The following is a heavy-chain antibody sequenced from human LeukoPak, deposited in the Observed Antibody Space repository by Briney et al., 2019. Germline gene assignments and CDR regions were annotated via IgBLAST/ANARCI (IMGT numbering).Heavy chain of an antibody. Sequence: GGSLRLSCAASGFTFSSYGMHWARQAPGKGLEWVAVISYDGSNKYYADSVKGRFTISRDNSKHTLYLQMNSLRAEDTAVYYCAKDRTYYYESGGDWGQGTLVTVSS. V-gene: IGHV3-30*18. CDR1: GFTFSSYG. CDR3: AKDRTYYYESGGD. D-gene: IGHD3-22*01. CDR2: ISYDGSNK. J-gene: IGHJ4*02.